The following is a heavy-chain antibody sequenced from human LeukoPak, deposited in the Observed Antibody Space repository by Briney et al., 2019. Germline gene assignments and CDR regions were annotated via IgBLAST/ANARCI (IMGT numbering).Heavy chain of an antibody. Sequence: PGRSLRLSCAASGFTFSSYGMHWVRQAPGKGLEWVALISYDGSNKYYADSVKGRFTISRDNSKNTLYLQMNSLRAEDTAVYYCAKEAGYSGYDDYFDYWGQGTLVTVSS. CDR2: ISYDGSNK. CDR1: GFTFSSYG. D-gene: IGHD5-12*01. CDR3: AKEAGYSGYDDYFDY. J-gene: IGHJ4*02. V-gene: IGHV3-30*18.